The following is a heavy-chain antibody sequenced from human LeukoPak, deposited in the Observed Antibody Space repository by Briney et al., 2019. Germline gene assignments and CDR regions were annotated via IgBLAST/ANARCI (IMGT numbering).Heavy chain of an antibody. J-gene: IGHJ4*02. CDR1: GGSVSSSSYY. CDR3: ASTVGYYDSSGYRDY. CDR2: IYYSGST. Sequence: SETLSLTCTVSGGSVSSSSYYWGWIRQPPGKGLEWIGSIYYSGSTYYNPSLKSRVTISVDTSKNQFSLKLSSVTAADTAVYYCASTVGYYDSSGYRDYWGQGTLVTVSS. V-gene: IGHV4-39*07. D-gene: IGHD3-22*01.